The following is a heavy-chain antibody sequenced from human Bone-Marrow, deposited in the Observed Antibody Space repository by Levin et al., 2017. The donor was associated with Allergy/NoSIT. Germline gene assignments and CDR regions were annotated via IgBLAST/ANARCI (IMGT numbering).Heavy chain of an antibody. D-gene: IGHD6-13*01. CDR1: GFNFDDYA. Sequence: PGGSLRLSCAASGFNFDDYAMYWVRQAPGKGLEWVSGITWNGNIKAYADSVKGRFTISRDNAKNSLYLQMNSLRPEDTALYYCAKDTLIGAGGIGYAFDVWGQGTLVDVSS. V-gene: IGHV3-9*01. J-gene: IGHJ3*01. CDR3: AKDTLIGAGGIGYAFDV. CDR2: ITWNGNIK.